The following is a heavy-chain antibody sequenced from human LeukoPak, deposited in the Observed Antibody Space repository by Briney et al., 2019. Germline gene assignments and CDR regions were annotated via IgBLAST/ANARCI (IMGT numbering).Heavy chain of an antibody. V-gene: IGHV1-69*13. Sequence: ASVKVSCKASGGTFSSYAISWVRQAPGQGLEWMGGIIPIFGTANYAQKFQGRVTITADESTSTAYMELSSLRSEDTAMYYCARKGFGEYWFDPWGQGTLVTVSS. CDR2: IIPIFGTA. CDR3: ARKGFGEYWFDP. J-gene: IGHJ5*02. D-gene: IGHD3-10*01. CDR1: GGTFSSYA.